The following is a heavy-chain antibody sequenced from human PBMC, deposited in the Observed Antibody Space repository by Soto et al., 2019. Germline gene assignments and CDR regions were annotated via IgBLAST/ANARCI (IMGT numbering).Heavy chain of an antibody. CDR3: ARDDGTYYYDSSGYSLFEY. CDR2: IYYSGST. D-gene: IGHD3-22*01. CDR1: GGSISSGDYY. V-gene: IGHV4-30-4*01. J-gene: IGHJ4*02. Sequence: SETLSLTCTVSGGSISSGDYYWSWIRQPPGKGLEWIGYIYYSGSTYYNPSLKSRVTISVDTSKNQFSLKLSSVTAADTAVYYCARDDGTYYYDSSGYSLFEYWGQGTLVTVAS.